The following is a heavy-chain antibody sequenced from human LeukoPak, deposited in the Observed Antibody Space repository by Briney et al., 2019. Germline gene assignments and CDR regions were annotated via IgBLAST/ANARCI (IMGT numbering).Heavy chain of an antibody. D-gene: IGHD3-22*01. V-gene: IGHV3-7*01. Sequence: GRSLRLSCAASGFTFSSYAMHWVRQAPGKGLEWVANIKQDGSEKYYVDSVKGRCTISRDNAKNSLYLQMNSLRAEDTAVYYCARVVIPYYYMDVWGKGTTVTVSS. CDR2: IKQDGSEK. J-gene: IGHJ6*03. CDR1: GFTFSSYA. CDR3: ARVVIPYYYMDV.